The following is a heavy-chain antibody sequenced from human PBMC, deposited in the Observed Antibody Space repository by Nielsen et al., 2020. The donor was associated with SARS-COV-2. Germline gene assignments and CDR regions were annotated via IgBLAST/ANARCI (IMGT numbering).Heavy chain of an antibody. CDR3: AREAVNYGGMGFDP. CDR1: GFTFSSYW. D-gene: IGHD4-17*01. CDR2: IKQDGSEK. Sequence: GESLKISCAASGFTFSSYWMCWVRQAPGKGLEWVANIKQDGSEKYYVDSVKGRFTISRDNAKNSLYLQMNSLRAEDTAVYYCAREAVNYGGMGFDPWGQGTLVTVSS. V-gene: IGHV3-7*01. J-gene: IGHJ5*02.